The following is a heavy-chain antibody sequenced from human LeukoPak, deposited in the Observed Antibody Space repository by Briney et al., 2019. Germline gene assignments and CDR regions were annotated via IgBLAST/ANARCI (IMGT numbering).Heavy chain of an antibody. D-gene: IGHD2-2*01. V-gene: IGHV3-7*01. CDR3: ARVWSIAPAVAFDI. CDR1: GFTFSSYW. J-gene: IGHJ3*02. CDR2: IKQDGSEK. Sequence: GGSLRLSCAASGFTFSSYWMGWVRQAPGKGLEWVANIKQDGSEKYYVDSVKGRFTVSRDNAKNSLYLQMNSLRAEDTAVYYCARVWSIAPAVAFDIWGQGTMVTVSS.